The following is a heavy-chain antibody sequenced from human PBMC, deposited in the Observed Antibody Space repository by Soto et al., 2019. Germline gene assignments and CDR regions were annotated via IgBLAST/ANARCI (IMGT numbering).Heavy chain of an antibody. J-gene: IGHJ6*02. D-gene: IGHD3-3*01. CDR1: GGSISSSSYY. Sequence: SETLSLTCTVSGGSISSSSYYWGWIRQPPGKGLEWIGSIYYSGSTYYNPSLKSRVTISVDTSKNQFSLKLSSVTAADTAVYYCARRRLTLYGDAMDVWGQGPTVT. CDR2: IYYSGST. CDR3: ARRRLTLYGDAMDV. V-gene: IGHV4-39*01.